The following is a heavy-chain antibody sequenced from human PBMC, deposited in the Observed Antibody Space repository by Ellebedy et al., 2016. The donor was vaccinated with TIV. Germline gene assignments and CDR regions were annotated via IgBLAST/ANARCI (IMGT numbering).Heavy chain of an antibody. CDR1: GFTFSSYS. CDR2: ISSSSSYI. Sequence: GESLKISXAASGFTFSSYSMNWVRQAPGKGLEWVSSISSSSSYIYYADSVKGRFTISRDNAKNSLYLQMNSLRAEDTAVYYCARDLSSWYRGGFDYWGQGTLVTVSS. D-gene: IGHD6-13*01. V-gene: IGHV3-21*01. J-gene: IGHJ4*02. CDR3: ARDLSSWYRGGFDY.